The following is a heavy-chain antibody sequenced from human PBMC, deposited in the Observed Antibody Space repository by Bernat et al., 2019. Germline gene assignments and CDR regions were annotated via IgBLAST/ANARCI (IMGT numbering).Heavy chain of an antibody. Sequence: EVQLVESGGGLVQPGGSLRLSCATSGFTFSAFSMNWVRQAPGKGLAWVSYISSSGNTIYYADSVQGRFTISRDNAKNSLYLQMNSLRDEDTAVYYCARGSNGIPAAVDYWGQGTLVTVSS. CDR2: ISSSGNTI. CDR1: GFTFSAFS. J-gene: IGHJ4*02. V-gene: IGHV3-48*02. CDR3: ARGSNGIPAAVDY. D-gene: IGHD6-13*01.